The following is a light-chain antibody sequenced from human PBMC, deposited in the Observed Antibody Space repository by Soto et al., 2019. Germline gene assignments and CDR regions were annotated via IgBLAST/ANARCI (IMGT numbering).Light chain of an antibody. V-gene: IGKV1-27*01. Sequence: DIQMTQSPSSLSASLGDRVTITCRASQGIGVYLAWFQQKPGKVLKLLIYAASTLESGVPSRFSGSGSGTEFTLTITSLQPDDVATYYCQKYNSAPLTFGVWTKVEIK. J-gene: IGKJ4*01. CDR2: AAS. CDR1: QGIGVY. CDR3: QKYNSAPLT.